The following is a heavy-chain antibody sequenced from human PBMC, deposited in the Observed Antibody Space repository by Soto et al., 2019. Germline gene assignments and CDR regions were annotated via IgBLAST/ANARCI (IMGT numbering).Heavy chain of an antibody. CDR3: ARAVVGATVELRFDP. J-gene: IGHJ5*02. V-gene: IGHV1-8*01. CDR2: MNPNSGNT. D-gene: IGHD1-26*01. CDR1: GYTFASYD. Sequence: ASVKVSCKASGYTFASYDINWVRQATGQGLEWMGWMNPNSGNTGYAQKFQGRVTMTRNTSISTAYMELSSLRSEDTAVYYCARAVVGATVELRFDPWGQGTLVTVSS.